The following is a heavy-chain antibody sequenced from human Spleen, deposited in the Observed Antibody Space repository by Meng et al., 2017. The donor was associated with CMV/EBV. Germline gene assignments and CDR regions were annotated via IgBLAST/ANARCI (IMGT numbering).Heavy chain of an antibody. J-gene: IGHJ3*02. CDR2: IYYSGST. V-gene: IGHV4-61*01. CDR3: ARRYYDFWSGYSYHDAFDI. D-gene: IGHD3-3*01. CDR1: GGSVSSSSYY. Sequence: SETLSLTCTVSGGSVSSSSYYWNWIRQPPGKGLEWIGYIYYSGSTNYNPSLKSRVTISVDTSKNQFSLKVSSVTAADTAVYYCARRYYDFWSGYSYHDAFDIWGQGTMVTVSS.